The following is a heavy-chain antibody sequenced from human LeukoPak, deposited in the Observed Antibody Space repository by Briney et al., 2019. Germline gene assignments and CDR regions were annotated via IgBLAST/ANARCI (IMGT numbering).Heavy chain of an antibody. CDR3: ARDITGKSDY. D-gene: IGHD1-20*01. CDR1: GYSFTDYY. V-gene: IGHV1-2*02. Sequence: ASVKVSCKASGYSFTDYYIHWVRQAPGQGLEWMGWINPNSGGTNYAQKFRGRVTMTRETSIGTAYMELSRLRSDDTAMYYCARDITGKSDYWGQGTLATVSS. J-gene: IGHJ4*02. CDR2: INPNSGGT.